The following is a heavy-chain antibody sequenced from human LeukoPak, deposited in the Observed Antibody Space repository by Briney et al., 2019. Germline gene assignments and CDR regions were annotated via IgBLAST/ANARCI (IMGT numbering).Heavy chain of an antibody. J-gene: IGHJ5*02. CDR2: IYYSGST. CDR3: ARVGSLFDYYGSGSRWFDP. CDR1: GGSMSSGGYY. V-gene: IGHV4-39*07. D-gene: IGHD3-10*01. Sequence: PSQTLSLTCTVSGGSMSSGGYYWSWIRQPPGKGLEWIGSIYYSGSTYYNPSLKSRVTISVDTSKNQFSLKLSSVTAADTAVYYCARVGSLFDYYGSGSRWFDPWGQGTLVTVSS.